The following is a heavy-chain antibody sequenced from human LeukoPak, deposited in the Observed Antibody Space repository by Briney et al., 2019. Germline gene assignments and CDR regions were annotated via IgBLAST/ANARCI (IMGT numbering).Heavy chain of an antibody. V-gene: IGHV4-39*07. Sequence: SETRSLTCTVSGVSISSGGYYWSWIRQPPGKGLEWIGEINHSGSTNYNPSLKSRVTISVDTSKNQFSLKLSSVTAADTAVYYCARGGYCGGDCYSRYWYFDLWGRGTLVTVSS. CDR2: INHSGST. D-gene: IGHD2-21*02. J-gene: IGHJ2*01. CDR3: ARGGYCGGDCYSRYWYFDL. CDR1: GVSISSGGYY.